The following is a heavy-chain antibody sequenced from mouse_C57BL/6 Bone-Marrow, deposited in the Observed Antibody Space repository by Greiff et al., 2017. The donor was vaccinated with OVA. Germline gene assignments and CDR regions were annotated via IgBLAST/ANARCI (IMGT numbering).Heavy chain of an antibody. CDR3: ARDGYDGEAWFAY. V-gene: IGHV1-9*01. J-gene: IGHJ3*01. CDR2: NLPGSGST. CDR1: GYTFTGYW. Sequence: QVQLKESGAELMKPGASVKLSCKATGYTFTGYWIEWVKQRPGHGLEWIGENLPGSGSTNYNEKFKGKATFTADTSSNTAYLQLSSLTSEDTAVYYCARDGYDGEAWFAYWGQGTLVTVSA. D-gene: IGHD2-2*01.